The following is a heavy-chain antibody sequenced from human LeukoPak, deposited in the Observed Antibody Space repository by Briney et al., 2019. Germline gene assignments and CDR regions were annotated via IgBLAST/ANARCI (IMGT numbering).Heavy chain of an antibody. CDR1: GGSFSGYY. V-gene: IGHV4-34*01. D-gene: IGHD3-10*01. CDR3: ARRRRRGTFDI. Sequence: SEALSLTCAVSGGSFSGYYWSWIRQPPGKGLEWIGEIDHSGSTHYTSSLKSRVIMLVDTSKSQFSLKVRSVTAADTSVFYCARRRRRGTFDIWGHGAMVTVSS. J-gene: IGHJ3*02. CDR2: IDHSGST.